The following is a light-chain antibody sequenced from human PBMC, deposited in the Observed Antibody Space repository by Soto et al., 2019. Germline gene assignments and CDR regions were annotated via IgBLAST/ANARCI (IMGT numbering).Light chain of an antibody. CDR1: SSDVGSYNL. Sequence: QSALTQPASVSGSPGQSITISCTGTSSDVGSYNLVSWYQHHPGKAPELMIYHVTYRPSGVSNRYSGSKSGNSASLTISGLQADDEADYYCCSLTTSHTYVFGSGTKLTVL. CDR2: HVT. CDR3: CSLTTSHTYV. J-gene: IGLJ1*01. V-gene: IGLV2-14*02.